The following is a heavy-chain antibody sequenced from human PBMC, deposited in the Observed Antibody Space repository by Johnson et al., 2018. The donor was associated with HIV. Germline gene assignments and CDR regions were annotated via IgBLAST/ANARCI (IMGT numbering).Heavy chain of an antibody. D-gene: IGHD2-2*01. V-gene: IGHV3-33*01. Sequence: QVQLVESGGGVVQPGRSLRLSCAASGFTFSSYGMHWVRQAPGKGLEWVAVIWYDGTNRYYGDSVKGRFTISRDNTKNSLYLQMNSLGAADTAVFYCARHHPASDAFDIWGQGTMVCVSS. CDR1: GFTFSSYG. CDR2: IWYDGTNR. J-gene: IGHJ3*02. CDR3: ARHHPASDAFDI.